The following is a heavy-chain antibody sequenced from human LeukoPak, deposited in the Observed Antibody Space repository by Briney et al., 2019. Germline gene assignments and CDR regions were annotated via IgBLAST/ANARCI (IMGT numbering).Heavy chain of an antibody. CDR1: GGSISSYY. D-gene: IGHD2-15*01. Sequence: SETLSLTCTVSGGSISSYYWGWIRQPPGKGLEWIGYIYYSGSTNYNPSLKSRVTISVDTSKNQFSLKLSSVTAADTAVYYCARGGIAGYCSGGSCYSNWFDPWGQGTLVTVSS. V-gene: IGHV4-59*01. J-gene: IGHJ5*02. CDR2: IYYSGST. CDR3: ARGGIAGYCSGGSCYSNWFDP.